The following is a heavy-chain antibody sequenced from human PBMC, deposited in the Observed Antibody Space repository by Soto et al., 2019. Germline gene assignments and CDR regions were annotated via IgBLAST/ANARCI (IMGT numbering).Heavy chain of an antibody. Sequence: GGSLRLSCAASGFTFSSYAVSWVRQAPGKGPEWISSISGSGSTIYYADSVKGRFTISRDNSKNTLYLQMSSLRAEDTAVYYCAGPGYSSQDYWGQGALVTVSS. CDR2: ISGSGSTI. D-gene: IGHD5-18*01. CDR1: GFTFSSYA. V-gene: IGHV3-23*01. J-gene: IGHJ4*02. CDR3: AGPGYSSQDY.